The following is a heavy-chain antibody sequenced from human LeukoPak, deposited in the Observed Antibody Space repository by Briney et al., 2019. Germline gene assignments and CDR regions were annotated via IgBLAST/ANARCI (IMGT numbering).Heavy chain of an antibody. V-gene: IGHV3-21*01. CDR2: ITTTGTHT. D-gene: IGHD2-2*01. Sequence: GGALRLSCVASGLTFRKYWLRWVRPAPGKGLEWVSSITTTGTHTYYADSVKGRFTISRANAKNSLYLQMISLTAEATAVYYCARDTRGESDYWGHGTLVTVSS. CDR1: GLTFRKYW. CDR3: ARDTRGESDY. J-gene: IGHJ4*01.